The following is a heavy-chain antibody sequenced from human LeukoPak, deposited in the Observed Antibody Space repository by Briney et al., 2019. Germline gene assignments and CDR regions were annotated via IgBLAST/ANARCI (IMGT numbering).Heavy chain of an antibody. J-gene: IGHJ4*02. CDR3: AREYGGFDY. CDR1: GFIFSSYS. D-gene: IGHD4-23*01. V-gene: IGHV3-21*01. CDR2: ISSSSSYI. Sequence: GGSLRLSCAAPGFIFSSYSMNWVRQAPGKGLEWVSSISSSSSYIDYADSVKGRFTISRDNAKNSLYLQVNSLRAEDTAVYYCAREYGGFDYWGQGTLVTVSS.